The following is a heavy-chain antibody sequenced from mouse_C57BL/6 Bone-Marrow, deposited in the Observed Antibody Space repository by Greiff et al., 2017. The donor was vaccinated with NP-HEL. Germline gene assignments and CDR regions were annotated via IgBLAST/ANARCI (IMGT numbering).Heavy chain of an antibody. Sequence: EVHLVESGGGLVQPKGSLKLSCAASGFSFNTYAMNWVRQAPGKGLEWVARIRSKSNNYATYYADSVKDRFTISRDDSESMLYLQMNNLKTEDTAMYYCVRHGNNWYFDVWGTGTTVTVSS. J-gene: IGHJ1*03. V-gene: IGHV10-1*01. CDR2: IRSKSNNYAT. CDR1: GFSFNTYA. D-gene: IGHD2-1*01. CDR3: VRHGNNWYFDV.